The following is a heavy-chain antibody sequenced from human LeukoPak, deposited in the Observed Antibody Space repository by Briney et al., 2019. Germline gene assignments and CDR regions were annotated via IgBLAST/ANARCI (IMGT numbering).Heavy chain of an antibody. CDR3: AREKDVVYCTTTSCYFDH. Sequence: SETLSLTCTVSGGSLSSSSYYWGWIRQPPGKGLEWIGSIYYSGSTYYNPSLKSRVTISVDTSKNQFSLKLSSVTAADTAVYYCAREKDVVYCTTTSCYFDHWGQGTLVTVSS. J-gene: IGHJ4*02. D-gene: IGHD2-2*01. CDR2: IYYSGST. V-gene: IGHV4-39*02. CDR1: GGSLSSSSYY.